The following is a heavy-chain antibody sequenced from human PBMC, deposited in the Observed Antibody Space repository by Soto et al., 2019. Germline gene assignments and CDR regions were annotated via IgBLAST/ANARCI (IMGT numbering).Heavy chain of an antibody. CDR2: ISYDGRNK. J-gene: IGHJ4*02. CDR3: ARDDQGDY. Sequence: QVQLVESGGGVVQPGRSLRLACAASGFTFSRHAMHWVRQAPGKGLEWGAVISYDGRNKYYADSVKGRFTISRDNSKNTLYLQMSSLRGEDTAVYYCARDDQGDYWGQGTLVTVSS. CDR1: GFTFSRHA. V-gene: IGHV3-30*04.